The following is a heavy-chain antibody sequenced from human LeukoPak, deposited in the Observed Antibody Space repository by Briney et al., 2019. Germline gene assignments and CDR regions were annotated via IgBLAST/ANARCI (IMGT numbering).Heavy chain of an antibody. CDR2: ISSSSSYI. CDR3: ARDGEYYYDSSGYYFDY. CDR1: GFTFSSYS. D-gene: IGHD3-22*01. V-gene: IGHV3-21*01. J-gene: IGHJ4*02. Sequence: GGSLRPSCAASGFTFSSYSMNWVRQAPGKGLEWVSFISSSSSYIYYADSVKGRFTISRDNAKNSLYLQMNSLRAEDTAVYYCARDGEYYYDSSGYYFDYWGQGTLVTVSS.